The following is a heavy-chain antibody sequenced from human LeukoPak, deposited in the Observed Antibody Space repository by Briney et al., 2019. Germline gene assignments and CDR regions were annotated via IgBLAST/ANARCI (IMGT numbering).Heavy chain of an antibody. CDR3: ARVPTPRRRGPPDY. CDR2: INHSGST. Sequence: SETLSLTCAVYGGSFSGYYWSWIRQPPGKGLEWIGEINHSGSTNYNPSLKSRVTISVDTSKNQFSLKLSSVTAADTAVYYCARVPTPRRRGPPDYWGQGTLVTVSS. V-gene: IGHV4-34*01. CDR1: GGSFSGYY. J-gene: IGHJ4*02. D-gene: IGHD3-10*01.